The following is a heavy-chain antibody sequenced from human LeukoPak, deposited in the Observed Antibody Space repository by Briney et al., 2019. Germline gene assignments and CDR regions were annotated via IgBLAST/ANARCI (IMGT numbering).Heavy chain of an antibody. V-gene: IGHV1-18*01. CDR3: ARDHSNWNYAPDF. CDR2: ISASNGNT. Sequence: ASVKVSCKASGYTFTRYGISWVRQAPGQGLQWLGWISASNGNTNYAQKFRGRVTMSTDTSTGTAYLDVRSLTSDDTAVYYCARDHSNWNYAPDFWGQGTLVIVSS. CDR1: GYTFTRYG. J-gene: IGHJ4*02. D-gene: IGHD1-7*01.